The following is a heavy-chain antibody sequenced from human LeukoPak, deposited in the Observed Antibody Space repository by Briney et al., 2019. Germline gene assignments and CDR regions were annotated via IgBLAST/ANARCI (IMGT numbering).Heavy chain of an antibody. J-gene: IGHJ4*02. Sequence: GGSLRLSCAASGFTFSIYWMHWVRQAPGKGLVGVSRINSYGRSTRYADSVKGRFTISRDNDKNTLYLQMNSLRAEDTAVYYCARDMYSSSSPFDYWGQGTLVTVSS. V-gene: IGHV3-74*01. CDR1: GFTFSIYW. CDR3: ARDMYSSSSPFDY. D-gene: IGHD6-6*01. CDR2: INSYGRST.